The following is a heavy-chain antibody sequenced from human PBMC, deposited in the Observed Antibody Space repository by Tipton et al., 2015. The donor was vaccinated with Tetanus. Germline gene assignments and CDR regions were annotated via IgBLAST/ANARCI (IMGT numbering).Heavy chain of an antibody. CDR2: IYYSGST. CDR3: ARRRVIGNDS. V-gene: IGHV4-59*12. CDR1: GGSISSYY. Sequence: TLSLTCTVSGGSISSYYWSWIRQPPGKGLEWIGYIYYSGSTNYNPSLKSRVTISVDTSKNQFSLKLSSVTATDTAVYYCARRRVIGNDSWGQGTLVTVSS. D-gene: IGHD3-16*02. J-gene: IGHJ4*02.